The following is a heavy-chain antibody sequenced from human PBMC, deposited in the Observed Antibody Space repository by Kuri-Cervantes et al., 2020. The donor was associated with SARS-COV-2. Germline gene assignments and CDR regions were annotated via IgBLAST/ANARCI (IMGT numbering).Heavy chain of an antibody. CDR3: VRCYDSSGYPDY. J-gene: IGHJ4*02. Sequence: GESLKISCKGSGYSFTTYWIAWVRQMPGKGLEWMGIIYPGDSDIRYSPSFQGQATISADKSISTAYLQWSSLTASDTAVYYCVRCYDSSGYPDYWGQGTLVTVSS. CDR2: IYPGDSDI. CDR1: GYSFTTYW. D-gene: IGHD3-22*01. V-gene: IGHV5-51*01.